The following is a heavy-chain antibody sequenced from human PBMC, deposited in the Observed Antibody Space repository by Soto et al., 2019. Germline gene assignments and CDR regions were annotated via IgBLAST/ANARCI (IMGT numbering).Heavy chain of an antibody. CDR2: FDPEDGET. CDR1: GYPLTELS. D-gene: IGHD3-22*01. V-gene: IGHV1-24*01. J-gene: IGHJ4*02. CDR3: ATDPIYYDSSGYNY. Sequence: ASLKLSCKFSGYPLTELSIHWVRQAPGKGLEWMGGFDPEDGETIYAQKFQGRVTMTEDTSTDTAYMELSSLRSEDTAVYYCATDPIYYDSSGYNYWGQGTLVTVSS.